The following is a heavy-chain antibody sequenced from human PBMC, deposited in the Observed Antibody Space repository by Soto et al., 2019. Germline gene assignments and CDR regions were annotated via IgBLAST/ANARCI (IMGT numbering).Heavy chain of an antibody. CDR2: INPSGGST. Sequence: QVQLVQSGAEVKKPGASVKVSCKASGYTFTSYYMHWVRQAPGQGLEWMGIINPSGGSTSYAQKFQGRVTMPRDTSTSTVYMELSSLRSEDTAVYYCGLSSSWYGRWFDPWGQGTLVTVSS. CDR3: GLSSSWYGRWFDP. D-gene: IGHD6-13*01. CDR1: GYTFTSYY. V-gene: IGHV1-46*01. J-gene: IGHJ5*02.